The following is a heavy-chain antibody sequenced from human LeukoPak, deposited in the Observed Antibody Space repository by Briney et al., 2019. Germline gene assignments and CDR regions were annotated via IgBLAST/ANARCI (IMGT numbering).Heavy chain of an antibody. J-gene: IGHJ4*02. CDR2: IWYHGSNK. D-gene: IGHD3-10*01. Sequence: GGSLRLSCAASGFTFSSYGMHWVRQAPGKGLEWVAVIWYHGSNKYYADSVKGRFTISRDNSKNTLYLQMNSLRAEDTAVYYCARDDYYGSGSYSAYYFDYWGQGTLVTVSS. CDR1: GFTFSSYG. V-gene: IGHV3-33*01. CDR3: ARDDYYGSGSYSAYYFDY.